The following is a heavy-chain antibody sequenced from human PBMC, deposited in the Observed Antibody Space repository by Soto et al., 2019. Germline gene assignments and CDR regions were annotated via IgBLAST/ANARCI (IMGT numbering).Heavy chain of an antibody. CDR1: GFTVSSNY. V-gene: IGHV3-66*01. D-gene: IGHD3-9*01. CDR2: IYSGGST. J-gene: IGHJ6*03. CDR3: ASNMGTYYDILTGSTPGYMDV. Sequence: GGSLRLSCAASGFTVSSNYMSWVRQAPGKGLEWVSVIYSGGSTYYADSVKGRFTISRDNSKNTLYLQMNSLRAEDTAVYYCASNMGTYYDILTGSTPGYMDVWGKGTTVTVSS.